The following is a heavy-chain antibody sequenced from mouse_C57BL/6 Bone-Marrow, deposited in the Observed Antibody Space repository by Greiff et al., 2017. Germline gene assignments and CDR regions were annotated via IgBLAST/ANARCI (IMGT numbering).Heavy chain of an antibody. CDR2: IDPETGGT. V-gene: IGHV1-15*01. J-gene: IGHJ2*01. CDR3: TRGRINSGG. Sequence: VQLQQSGAELVRPGASVTLSCKASGYTFTDYEMHWVKQTPVHGLEWIGAIDPETGGTAYNQKFKGKAILTADKSSSTAYMELRSLTSEDSAVYYCTRGRINSGGWCRGTALTVSS. D-gene: IGHD1-3*01. CDR1: GYTFTDYE.